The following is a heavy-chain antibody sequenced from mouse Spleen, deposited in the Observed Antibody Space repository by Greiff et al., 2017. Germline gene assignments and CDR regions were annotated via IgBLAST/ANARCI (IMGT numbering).Heavy chain of an antibody. CDR1: GYTFTSYG. CDR2: IYPRSGNT. J-gene: IGHJ1*03. CDR3: ARSGDYDGDWYYDG. Sequence: VQLQQSGAELARPGASVKLSCKASGYTFTSYGISWVKQRPGQGLEWIGEIYPRSGNTYYNEKFKGKATLTADKSSSTAYMELRSLTSEDSAVYFCARSGDYDGDWYYDGWGTGTTVTVSS. D-gene: IGHD2-4*01. V-gene: IGHV1-81*01.